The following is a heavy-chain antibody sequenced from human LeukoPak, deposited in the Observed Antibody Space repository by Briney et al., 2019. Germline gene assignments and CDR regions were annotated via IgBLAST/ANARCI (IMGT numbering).Heavy chain of an antibody. CDR2: IYPGDSDT. CDR1: GYSFTSYW. D-gene: IGHD1-26*01. Sequence: KPGESLKISCKGSGYSFTSYWIGWVRQMPGKGLEWMGIIYPGDSDTRYSPSFQGQVTISADKSISTAYLQWSSMKASDTAMYYCERDYGIVGATRGAFDIWGQGTMVTVSS. V-gene: IGHV5-51*01. J-gene: IGHJ3*02. CDR3: ERDYGIVGATRGAFDI.